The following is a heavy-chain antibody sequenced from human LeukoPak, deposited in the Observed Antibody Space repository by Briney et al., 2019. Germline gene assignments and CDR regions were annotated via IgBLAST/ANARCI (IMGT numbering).Heavy chain of an antibody. J-gene: IGHJ5*02. CDR1: GYTFTSYG. Sequence: ASVKVSCKASGYTFTSYGISWVRQAPGQGLEWMGWISAYNGNTNYAQKLQGRVTMTRDTSTSTVYMELSSLRSEDTAVYYCARQEVAVAGTGYDNWFDPWGQGTLVTVSS. D-gene: IGHD6-19*01. CDR3: ARQEVAVAGTGYDNWFDP. CDR2: ISAYNGNT. V-gene: IGHV1-18*01.